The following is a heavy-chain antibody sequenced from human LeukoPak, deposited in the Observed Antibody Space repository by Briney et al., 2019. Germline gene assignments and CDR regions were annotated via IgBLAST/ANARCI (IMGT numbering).Heavy chain of an antibody. V-gene: IGHV5-51*01. D-gene: IGHD3-22*01. CDR1: GYSFTSYW. CDR3: ARLDYYDSSGYRPDAFDI. J-gene: IGHJ3*02. CDR2: IYPGDSDT. Sequence: GESLKISCKGSGYSFTSYWIGWVRQMPGKGLEWMGIIYPGDSDTRYSPSFQGQITISADKSISTAYLQWSSLKASDTAMYYCARLDYYDSSGYRPDAFDIWGQGTMVTVSS.